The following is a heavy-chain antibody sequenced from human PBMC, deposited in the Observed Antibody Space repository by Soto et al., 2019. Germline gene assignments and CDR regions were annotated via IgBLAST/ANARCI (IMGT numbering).Heavy chain of an antibody. J-gene: IGHJ6*02. CDR2: ISYDGSNK. CDR3: ARDRSHLRLSKMSYYYGMDV. V-gene: IGHV3-30-3*01. Sequence: QVQLVESGGGVVQPGRSLRLSCAASGFTFSSYAMHWVRQAPGKGLEWEAVISYDGSNKYYADSVKGRFTISRDNSKNTLYLQMNSLRAEDTAVYYCARDRSHLRLSKMSYYYGMDVWGQGTTVTVSS. D-gene: IGHD4-17*01. CDR1: GFTFSSYA.